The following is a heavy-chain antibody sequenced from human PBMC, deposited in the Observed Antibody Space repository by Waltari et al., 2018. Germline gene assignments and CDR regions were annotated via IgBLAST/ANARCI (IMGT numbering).Heavy chain of an antibody. Sequence: QVQLVQSGAEVTRPGASVKVSCKTSGYIFTALDINWVRQAPGQGFEWMGRISPKKGETGYAQKCQDRFTMTTDNSINTAYMELSSLRSDDTAVYYCARGIAAGVDSWGQGTLVTVSS. CDR3: ARGIAAGVDS. CDR1: GYIFTALD. J-gene: IGHJ5*01. D-gene: IGHD6-13*01. V-gene: IGHV1-8*02. CDR2: ISPKKGET.